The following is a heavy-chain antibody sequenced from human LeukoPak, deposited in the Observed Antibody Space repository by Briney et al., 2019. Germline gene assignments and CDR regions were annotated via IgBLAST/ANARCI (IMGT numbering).Heavy chain of an antibody. CDR1: GFTFSSYS. CDR2: IGGTGSDI. D-gene: IGHD6-13*01. V-gene: IGHV3-21*01. Sequence: GGSLRLSCAASGFTFSSYSMDWFRQAPGKGLDWVSAIGGTGSDIYFADSLKGRFTVSRDNAKNSLYLQMNSLRAEDTAVYYCAKEGKGVNWYRAFDVWGQGTMVTVSS. CDR3: AKEGKGVNWYRAFDV. J-gene: IGHJ3*01.